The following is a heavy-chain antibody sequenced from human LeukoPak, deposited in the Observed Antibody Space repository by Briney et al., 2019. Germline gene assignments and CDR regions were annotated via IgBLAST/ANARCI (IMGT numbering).Heavy chain of an antibody. Sequence: GASVKVSCKASGGTFSSYAISWVRQAPGQGLEWMGGIIPIFGTANYAQKFQGRVTITADESTSTAYMELSSLRSEDMAVYYCARDRGGSYHRGAFDIWGQGTMVTVSS. J-gene: IGHJ3*02. V-gene: IGHV1-69*13. D-gene: IGHD1-26*01. CDR2: IIPIFGTA. CDR3: ARDRGGSYHRGAFDI. CDR1: GGTFSSYA.